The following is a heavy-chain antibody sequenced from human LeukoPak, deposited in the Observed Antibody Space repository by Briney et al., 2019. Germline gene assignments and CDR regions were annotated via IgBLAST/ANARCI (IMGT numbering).Heavy chain of an antibody. CDR1: GYTFTGDY. D-gene: IGHD3-3*01. J-gene: IGHJ4*02. Sequence: ASVKVSCKASGYTFTGDYLHWVRQAPGQGLEWMGWINPNSGGTNYAQKFQGRVTMTRDTSISTAYMELSRLRSDDTAVYYCARVYDFWSGYYFGYWGQGTLVTVSS. CDR3: ARVYDFWSGYYFGY. V-gene: IGHV1-2*02. CDR2: INPNSGGT.